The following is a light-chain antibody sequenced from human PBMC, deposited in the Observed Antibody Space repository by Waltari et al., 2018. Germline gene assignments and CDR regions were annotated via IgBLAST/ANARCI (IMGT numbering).Light chain of an antibody. J-gene: IGKJ5*01. CDR1: QSIADN. Sequence: VMTQSPATLSVSPGERATLSCRASQSIADNLAWYQQRRGQAPRLLIYGASTRATGVPARFTGRGSGTDFTLTIGSLQSEDSAVYYCQQYNRWPPITFGLGTRLEI. CDR3: QQYNRWPPIT. V-gene: IGKV3-15*01. CDR2: GAS.